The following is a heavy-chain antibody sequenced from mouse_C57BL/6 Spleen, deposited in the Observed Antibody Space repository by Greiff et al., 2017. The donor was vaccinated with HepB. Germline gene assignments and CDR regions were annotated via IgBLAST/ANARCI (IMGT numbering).Heavy chain of an antibody. CDR3: ARVRDYFDY. CDR2: IDPSDSYT. V-gene: IGHV1-69*01. CDR1: GYTFTSYW. J-gene: IGHJ2*01. Sequence: VQLQQPGAELVMPGASVKLSCKASGYTFTSYWMHWVKQRPGQGLEWIGEIDPSDSYTNYNQKFKGKSTLTVDKSSSTAYMQLSSLTSEDSAVYYCARVRDYFDYWGQGTTLTVSS.